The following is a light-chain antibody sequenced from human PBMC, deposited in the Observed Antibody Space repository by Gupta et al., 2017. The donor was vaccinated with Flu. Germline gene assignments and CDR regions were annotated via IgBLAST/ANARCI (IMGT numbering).Light chain of an antibody. J-gene: IGLJ2*01. CDR2: CEN. V-gene: IGLV1-47*02. CDR1: GSNIGSNY. Sequence: VTSWWSGSGSNIGSNYVYWYRQLPGTAPNLLIYCENQRPSGVPDRFSGSKSGTSATLAISGLRSEDEADYYCASWDDSLSGRVVFGGGTKLTVL. CDR3: ASWDDSLSGRVV.